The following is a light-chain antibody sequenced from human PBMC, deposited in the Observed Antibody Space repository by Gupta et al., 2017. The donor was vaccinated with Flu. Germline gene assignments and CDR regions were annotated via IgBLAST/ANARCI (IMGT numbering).Light chain of an antibody. CDR1: QSVSSSY. CDR3: QQYGSSPQT. Sequence: SPGERATLSCRASQSVSSSYLAWYQQKPGQAPRLLIYGASSRATGIPDRFSGSGSGTDFTLTISRLEPEDFAVYYCQQYGSSPQTFGGGTKVEIK. CDR2: GAS. J-gene: IGKJ4*01. V-gene: IGKV3-20*01.